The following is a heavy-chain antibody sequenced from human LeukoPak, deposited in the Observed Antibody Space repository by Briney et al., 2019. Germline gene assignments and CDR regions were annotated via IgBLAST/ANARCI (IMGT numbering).Heavy chain of an antibody. CDR3: AKVPPSPGWWYFDL. CDR2: ISYDGSYK. CDR1: EFTFSTYG. V-gene: IGHV3-30*18. J-gene: IGHJ2*01. Sequence: GGSLRLSCAASEFTFSTYGMHWVRQAPGKGLEWVAVISYDGSYKFYADSVKGRFTISRDNSKNTLYLQMNSLRAEDTAVYYCAKVPPSPGWWYFDLWGRGTLVTVSS.